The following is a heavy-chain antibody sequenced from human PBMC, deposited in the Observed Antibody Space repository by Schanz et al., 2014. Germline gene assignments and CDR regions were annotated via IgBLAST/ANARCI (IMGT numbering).Heavy chain of an antibody. Sequence: QVHLVQSGAEVKEPGSSVTVSCKPSGGTFVTFFFTWVRQAPGQGPQWMGRISPLLGVANYAQEFQGRLTIPADTSTSTAYMELSSLRSEDTAVYYCATCSGGTCHAKPVLDNWGQGTLVTVSS. D-gene: IGHD2-15*01. J-gene: IGHJ4*02. CDR1: GGTFVTFF. CDR2: ISPLLGVA. V-gene: IGHV1-69*04. CDR3: ATCSGGTCHAKPVLDN.